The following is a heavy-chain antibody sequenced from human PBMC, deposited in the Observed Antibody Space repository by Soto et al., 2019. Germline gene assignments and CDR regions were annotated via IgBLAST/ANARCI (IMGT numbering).Heavy chain of an antibody. CDR1: GYVITSGYY. Sequence: SETLSLTCVVSGYVITSGYYWGWIRQPPGKGLECIGTVDHSGSTYYDPSLQGRVTISIDTSKNQFSLKLTSVTAADTALYYCARYFHTYSGPPIWGQGTLVTVSS. CDR3: ARYFHTYSGPPI. D-gene: IGHD5-12*01. CDR2: VDHSGST. V-gene: IGHV4-38-2*01. J-gene: IGHJ4*02.